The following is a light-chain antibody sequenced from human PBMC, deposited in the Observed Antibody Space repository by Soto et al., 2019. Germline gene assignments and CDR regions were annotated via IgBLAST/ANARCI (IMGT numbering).Light chain of an antibody. CDR3: QQFTSVTLT. V-gene: IGKV1-13*02. Sequence: IQMTQSPSTLSVSVGDRVRISCWASQGSGSAVDWDQQKPGKAPKVLRDEASSLKRGVPSRFSGSGSGTDFTLTSSSLQPAAFATYSCQQFTSVTLTFGGGTNVEIK. CDR2: EAS. J-gene: IGKJ4*01. CDR1: QGSGSA.